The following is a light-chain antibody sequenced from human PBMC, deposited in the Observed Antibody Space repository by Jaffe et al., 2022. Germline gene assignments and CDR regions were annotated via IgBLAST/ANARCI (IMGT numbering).Light chain of an antibody. CDR3: QQYDTSPWT. Sequence: EIVLTQSPGTLSLSPGQRATLSCRGSQTSITYLSWFQQKPGQAPRLLFYGASRRATGIPDRFSGSGSGTDFTLSISRLEPEDFALYYCQQYDTSPWTFGQGTKVEI. J-gene: IGKJ1*01. CDR2: GAS. V-gene: IGKV3-20*01. CDR1: QTSITY.